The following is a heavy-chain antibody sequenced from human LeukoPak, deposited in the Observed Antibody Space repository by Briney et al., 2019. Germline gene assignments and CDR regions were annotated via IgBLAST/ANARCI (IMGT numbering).Heavy chain of an antibody. CDR3: ARDSYAFDI. J-gene: IGHJ3*02. Sequence: GGSLRLSCAASGFVFSAYGMHWVRQAPGKGLEWVAVIWYDGSNKYYADSVKGRFTISRDNSKNTLYLQMNSLRAEDTAVYYCARDSYAFDIWGQGTMVTVSS. V-gene: IGHV3-33*08. CDR2: IWYDGSNK. CDR1: GFVFSAYG.